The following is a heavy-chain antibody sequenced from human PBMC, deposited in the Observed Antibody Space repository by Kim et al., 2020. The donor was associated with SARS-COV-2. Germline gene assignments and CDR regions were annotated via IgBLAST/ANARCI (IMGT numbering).Heavy chain of an antibody. CDR2: ISSSGSTI. V-gene: IGHV3-48*03. CDR1: GFTFSSYE. Sequence: GGSLRLSCAASGFTFSSYEMNWVRQAPGKGLEWVSYISSSGSTIYYADSVKGRYTISRDNAKNSLYLQMNSLRAEDTAVYYCAREFPRGGVIAPIDYWGQGTLVTVSS. D-gene: IGHD3-16*02. J-gene: IGHJ4*02. CDR3: AREFPRGGVIAPIDY.